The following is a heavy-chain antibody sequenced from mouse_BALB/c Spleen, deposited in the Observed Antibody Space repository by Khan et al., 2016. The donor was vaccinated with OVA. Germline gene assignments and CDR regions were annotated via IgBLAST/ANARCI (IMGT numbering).Heavy chain of an antibody. J-gene: IGHJ1*01. D-gene: IGHD2-2*01. CDR2: ISYDGSN. Sequence: EVQLQESGPGLVKPSQSLSLTCSVTGYSITSGDYWNWIRQFPGNKLEWMGYISYDGSNKYNPSLKNRISINRDTSKNQFFLKLNSVTDEDTATYYCARALYGYDVYLDGWGAGTTVTVSS. CDR3: ARALYGYDVYLDG. CDR1: GYSITSGDY. V-gene: IGHV3-6*02.